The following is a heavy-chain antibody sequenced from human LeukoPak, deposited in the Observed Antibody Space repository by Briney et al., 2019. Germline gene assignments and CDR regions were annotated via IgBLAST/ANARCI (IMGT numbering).Heavy chain of an antibody. Sequence: GGSLRLSCAASGFIFSRYWMHWVRQAPGKGLEWVANIKQDGSEKYYVDSVKGRFTISRDNAKNSVYLQMNSLRAEDTAVYYCARRHHFGFLDSWGQGTLVTVSS. V-gene: IGHV3-7*04. D-gene: IGHD3-10*01. CDR3: ARRHHFGFLDS. J-gene: IGHJ4*02. CDR1: GFIFSRYW. CDR2: IKQDGSEK.